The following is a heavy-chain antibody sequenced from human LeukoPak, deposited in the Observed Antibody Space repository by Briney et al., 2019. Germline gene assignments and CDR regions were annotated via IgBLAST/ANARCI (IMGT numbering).Heavy chain of an antibody. CDR2: IKQDGSEK. J-gene: IGHJ4*02. Sequence: GGSLRLSCAASGFTFSSYWMSWVRQAPGKGLEWVANIKQDGSEKYYVDSVKGRFTISRDNAKNSLYLQMNSLRAEDTAVYYCARAYGSGSYPLSPDYWGQGTLVTVSS. CDR1: GFTFSSYW. CDR3: ARAYGSGSYPLSPDY. D-gene: IGHD3-10*01. V-gene: IGHV3-7*04.